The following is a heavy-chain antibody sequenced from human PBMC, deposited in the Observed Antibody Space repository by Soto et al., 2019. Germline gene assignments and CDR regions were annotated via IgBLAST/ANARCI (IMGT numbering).Heavy chain of an antibody. Sequence: QLQLQESGPGLVKPSETLSLTCTVSGGSISSSSYYWGWIRQPPGKGLEWIGSIYYSGSTYYNPSLKSRVTISVDTSKNQFSLKLSSVTAADTAVYYCARGDKISLFDYWGQGTLVTVSS. CDR1: GGSISSSSYY. CDR2: IYYSGST. V-gene: IGHV4-39*01. CDR3: ARGDKISLFDY. D-gene: IGHD2-15*01. J-gene: IGHJ4*02.